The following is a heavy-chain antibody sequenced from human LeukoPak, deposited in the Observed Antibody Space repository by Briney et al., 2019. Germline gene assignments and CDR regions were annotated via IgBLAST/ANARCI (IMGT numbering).Heavy chain of an antibody. V-gene: IGHV3-21*01. CDR3: ARVSIAAAVTPYYFDY. Sequence: GGSLRLSCAASGFTFSSYSMNWVRRAPGKGLEWVSSISSSSSYIYYADSVKGRFTISRDNAKNSLYLQMNSLRAEDTAVYYCARVSIAAAVTPYYFDYWGQGTLVTVSS. CDR1: GFTFSSYS. D-gene: IGHD6-13*01. J-gene: IGHJ4*02. CDR2: ISSSSSYI.